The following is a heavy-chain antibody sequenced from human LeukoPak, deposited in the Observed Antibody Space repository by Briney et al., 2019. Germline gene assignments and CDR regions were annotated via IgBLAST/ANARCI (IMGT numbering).Heavy chain of an antibody. CDR2: IYYSGST. D-gene: IGHD3-22*01. V-gene: IGHV4-30-4*08. CDR3: ARDGYYDSSDNY. Sequence: SETLSLTCTVSGGSISSGDYYWSWIRQPPGKGLEWIGYIYYSGSTYYNPSLKSRFTISVDTSKNQFSLKLSSVTAADTAVYYCARDGYYDSSDNYWGQGTLVTVSS. CDR1: GGSISSGDYY. J-gene: IGHJ4*02.